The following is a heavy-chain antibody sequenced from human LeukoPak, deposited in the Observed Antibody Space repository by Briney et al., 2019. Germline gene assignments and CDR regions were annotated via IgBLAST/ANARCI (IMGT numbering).Heavy chain of an antibody. CDR1: GFTVSSNY. J-gene: IGHJ4*02. V-gene: IGHV3-66*02. Sequence: PGGSLRLSCAASGFTVSSNYMSWVRQAPGKGLGWVSVIYSGGSTYYADSVKGRFTISRDNSKNTLYLQINSLRVEDTAVYYCAKGGTNDMATSFWGLGTLVTVSS. CDR2: IYSGGST. D-gene: IGHD5-24*01. CDR3: AKGGTNDMATSF.